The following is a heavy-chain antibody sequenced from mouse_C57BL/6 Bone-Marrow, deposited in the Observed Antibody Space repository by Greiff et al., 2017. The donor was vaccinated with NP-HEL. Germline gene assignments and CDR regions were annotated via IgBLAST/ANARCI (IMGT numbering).Heavy chain of an antibody. J-gene: IGHJ3*01. CDR1: GFTFSSYA. CDR3: TRDCGNGFAY. D-gene: IGHD2-1*01. V-gene: IGHV5-9-1*02. CDR2: ISSGGDYI. Sequence: EVHLVESGEGLVKPGGSLKLSCAASGFTFSSYAMSWVRQTPEKRLEWVAYISSGGDYIYYADTVKGRFTISRDNARNTRYLQMSSLKSEDTARYYCTRDCGNGFAYWGQGTLVTVSA.